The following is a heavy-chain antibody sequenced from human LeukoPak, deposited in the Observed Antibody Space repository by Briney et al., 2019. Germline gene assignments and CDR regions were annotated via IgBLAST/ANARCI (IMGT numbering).Heavy chain of an antibody. CDR3: AHGNYFDS. J-gene: IGHJ4*02. CDR2: ISGSGAGT. CDR1: GFNFNTYA. Sequence: GGSLRLSCAASGFNFNTYAMSWLRQAPGKGLEWVSTISGSGAGTYYADSVKGRFTISRDNSKNTLHLQMSSLRAEDTAIYYCAHGNYFDSWGQGTLVTVSS. V-gene: IGHV3-23*01.